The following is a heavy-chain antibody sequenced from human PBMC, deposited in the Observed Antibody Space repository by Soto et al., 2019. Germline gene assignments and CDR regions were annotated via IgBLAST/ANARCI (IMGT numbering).Heavy chain of an antibody. CDR3: ARVAYSSGWSEWFDP. CDR1: GFTFSSYG. V-gene: IGHV3-33*01. D-gene: IGHD6-19*01. J-gene: IGHJ5*02. CDR2: IWFDGSNK. Sequence: LRLSCAAPGFTFSSYGMHWVRQAPGKGLEWVAVIWFDGSNKYYADSVKGRFTISRDNSKNTLYLQMNSLRAEDTAVYYCARVAYSSGWSEWFDPWGQGTLVTVSS.